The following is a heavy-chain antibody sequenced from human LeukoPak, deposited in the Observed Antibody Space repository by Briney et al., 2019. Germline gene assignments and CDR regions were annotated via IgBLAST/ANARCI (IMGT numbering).Heavy chain of an antibody. CDR1: GFTFRSYW. J-gene: IGHJ4*02. D-gene: IGHD2/OR15-2a*01. CDR3: ARDYFYTFEY. CDR2: IKQDGSEK. V-gene: IGHV3-7*01. Sequence: PGGSLRLSCAASGFTFRSYWMGWVRQAPGKGLEWVAHIKQDGSEKYYVDSVKGRFTISRDNAKNSLFLQMNSLRAEDTAVYYCARDYFYTFEYWGQGTLVTVSS.